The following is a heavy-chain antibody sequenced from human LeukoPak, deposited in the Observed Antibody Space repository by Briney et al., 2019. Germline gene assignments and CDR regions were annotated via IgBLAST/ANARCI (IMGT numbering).Heavy chain of an antibody. Sequence: PGGSLRLSCVASGFTFSSYAMSWVRQAPGKGLEWVSGISITGGSTYHTDSVKGRFTISRDNSKNTLYLQMNSLRVEDTAVYYCATLSVAAGDWDDDFWGQGTLLTVSS. J-gene: IGHJ4*02. CDR3: ATLSVAAGDWDDDF. D-gene: IGHD6-13*01. V-gene: IGHV3-23*01. CDR2: ISITGGST. CDR1: GFTFSSYA.